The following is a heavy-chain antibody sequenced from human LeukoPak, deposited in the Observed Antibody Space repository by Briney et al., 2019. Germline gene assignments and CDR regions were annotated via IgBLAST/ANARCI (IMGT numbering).Heavy chain of an antibody. D-gene: IGHD3-3*01. V-gene: IGHV1-2*06. Sequence: ASVKVSCKASGYTFTAYYMHWVRQAPGQGLEWMGRINPNTGDTNYAQKFHCRVTMTTDTSISTAYMELSSLRSDDTAVYYCARDPKGITIFGVTFDPWGQGTLVTVSS. CDR1: GYTFTAYY. CDR3: ARDPKGITIFGVTFDP. CDR2: INPNTGDT. J-gene: IGHJ5*02.